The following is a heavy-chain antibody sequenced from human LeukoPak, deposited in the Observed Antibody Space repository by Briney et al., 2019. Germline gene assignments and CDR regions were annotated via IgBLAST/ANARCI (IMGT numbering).Heavy chain of an antibody. Sequence: GASVKVSCKASGYTFTDYYIQWVRKAPGQGLEWMGWINPNSGGTNSAQKFQGRVTMTRDTSVGTAYMELSRLRSDDTAVYYCARDHCTSSGCYEYYYYGVDVWGQRTTVTVSS. CDR2: INPNSGGT. CDR1: GYTFTDYY. J-gene: IGHJ6*02. V-gene: IGHV1-2*02. CDR3: ARDHCTSSGCYEYYYYGVDV. D-gene: IGHD2-2*01.